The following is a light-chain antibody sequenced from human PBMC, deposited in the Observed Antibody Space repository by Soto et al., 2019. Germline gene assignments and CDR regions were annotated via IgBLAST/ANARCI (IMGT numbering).Light chain of an antibody. V-gene: IGKV3-20*01. Sequence: EMVLTQSPGTLSLSPGERATLSCRASQSVSNNYLACYQQKPGQAPSLLIYGAYNRATGIPDRFSGSGSGTDFALTISRLEPEDFAVYYCQQYGSSPRTFGQGTKVEIK. CDR1: QSVSNNY. J-gene: IGKJ1*01. CDR3: QQYGSSPRT. CDR2: GAY.